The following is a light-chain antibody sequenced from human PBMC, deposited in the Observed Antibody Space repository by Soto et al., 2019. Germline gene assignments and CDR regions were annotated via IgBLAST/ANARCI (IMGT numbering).Light chain of an antibody. CDR1: QSGSSK. V-gene: IGKV3-15*01. Sequence: EIVMTQSPATLSVSPGERATLSCRASQSGSSKLAWYQQKPGQAPRLLIYGASTMATGIPASFIGSGSGTEFTLTISSLQSADFAVYYCQQYNNWPPNTFGQGTKLAIK. J-gene: IGKJ2*01. CDR3: QQYNNWPPNT. CDR2: GAS.